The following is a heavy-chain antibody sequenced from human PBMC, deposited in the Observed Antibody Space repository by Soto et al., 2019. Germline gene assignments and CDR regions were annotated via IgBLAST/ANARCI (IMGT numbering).Heavy chain of an antibody. Sequence: QVQLQESGPGLVKPSGTLSLNCAVSGGSIGSSNWWRWVRQPPGKGLEWIGEIYHSGSTNYNSSLQSRVTISVDKSKKQFSLKLNSMTAADTAVYYCARVMEIATIFESWGQGTMVTVSS. CDR3: ARVMEIATIFES. D-gene: IGHD2-21*01. CDR1: GGSIGSSNW. V-gene: IGHV4-4*02. J-gene: IGHJ4*02. CDR2: IYHSGST.